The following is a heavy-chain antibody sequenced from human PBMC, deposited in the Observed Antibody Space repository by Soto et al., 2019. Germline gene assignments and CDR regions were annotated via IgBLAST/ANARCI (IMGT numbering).Heavy chain of an antibody. CDR1: GGSISSGGYY. CDR2: IYYSGST. D-gene: IGHD3-10*01. Sequence: SETLSLTCTFAGGSISSGGYYWSCIRQHPGKGLEWIGYIYYSGSTYYNPSLKSRVTISVDTSKNQFSLKLSSVTAADTAVYYCARGRYYGSGSYYRTEYYYYYMDVWGKGTTVTVSS. J-gene: IGHJ6*03. CDR3: ARGRYYGSGSYYRTEYYYYYMDV. V-gene: IGHV4-31*03.